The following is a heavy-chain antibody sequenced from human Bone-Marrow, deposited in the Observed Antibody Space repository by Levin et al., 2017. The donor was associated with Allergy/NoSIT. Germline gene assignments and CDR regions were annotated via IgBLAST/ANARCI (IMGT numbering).Heavy chain of an antibody. CDR1: GGSSSGAY. Sequence: LSQTLSLTCAVYGGSSSGAYWNWIRQPPGKGLEWIGQINQSGSTSYNPSLKSRVTMSVDTSKNQFSLKLNSVTAADTAVYYCARGRGYSSGWGYFYSYIDVWGKGTTVTVSS. D-gene: IGHD6-19*01. V-gene: IGHV4-34*01. CDR3: ARGRGYSSGWGYFYSYIDV. J-gene: IGHJ6*03. CDR2: INQSGST.